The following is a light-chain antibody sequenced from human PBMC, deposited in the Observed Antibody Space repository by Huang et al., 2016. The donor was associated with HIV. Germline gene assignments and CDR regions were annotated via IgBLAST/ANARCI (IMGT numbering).Light chain of an antibody. J-gene: IGKJ4*01. CDR2: DTS. CDR3: QHYNNWPLT. CDR1: HSVVNK. Sequence: EIVMTQSPAVLSMSPGERVTLTCRASHSVVNKLAWYQQKPGRAPRLVIYDTSTRSSGVPVRFSGSGSGTNFSLTINSLQSEDLAVYYCQHYNNWPLTFGGGTRVEIK. V-gene: IGKV3-15*01.